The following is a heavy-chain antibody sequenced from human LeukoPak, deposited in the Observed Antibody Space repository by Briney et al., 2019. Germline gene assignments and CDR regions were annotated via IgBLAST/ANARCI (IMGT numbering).Heavy chain of an antibody. CDR1: GYTFTSYG. J-gene: IGHJ5*02. V-gene: IGHV1-18*01. Sequence: ASVKVSCKASGYTFTSYGISWVRQAPGQGLEWMGWISAYNGNTNYAQKLQGRVTMTTDTSTSTAYMELRSLRSDDTAVYYCARMYYGSGSYNNWFDPWGQGTLVTVSS. CDR3: ARMYYGSGSYNNWFDP. D-gene: IGHD3-10*01. CDR2: ISAYNGNT.